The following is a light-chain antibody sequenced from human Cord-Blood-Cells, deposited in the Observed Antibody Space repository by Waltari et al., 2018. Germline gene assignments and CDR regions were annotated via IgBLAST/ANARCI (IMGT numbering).Light chain of an antibody. CDR2: DVR. J-gene: IGLJ2*01. Sequence: QSALTQPASVSGSPGQSLPISCTGTSPDAGGYNYVFWYQQHPGKAPKLLIYDVRKPPSGVSNRFSGAKSGNTAALTISGLQGEDEADYYCSSYTSSSALVVFGGGTKLTVL. CDR3: SSYTSSSALVV. V-gene: IGLV2-14*01. CDR1: SPDAGGYNY.